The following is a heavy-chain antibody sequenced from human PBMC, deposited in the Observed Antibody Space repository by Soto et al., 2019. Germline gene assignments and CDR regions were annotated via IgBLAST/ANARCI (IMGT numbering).Heavy chain of an antibody. CDR1: GFTFSSYW. J-gene: IGHJ4*02. Sequence: PGGSLRLSCAASGFTFSSYWMSWVRQAPGKGLEWVANIKQDGSEKYYVDSVKGRFTISRDNAKNSLYLQMNSLRAEDTTVYYCAREPGGRYSGYEGYWGQGTLVTVSS. CDR2: IKQDGSEK. D-gene: IGHD5-12*01. CDR3: AREPGGRYSGYEGY. V-gene: IGHV3-7*01.